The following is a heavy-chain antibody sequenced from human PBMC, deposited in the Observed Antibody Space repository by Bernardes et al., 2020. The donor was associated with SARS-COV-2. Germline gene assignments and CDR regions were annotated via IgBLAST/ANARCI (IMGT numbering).Heavy chain of an antibody. D-gene: IGHD2-2*01. J-gene: IGHJ5*02. CDR2: ISSSSSTI. CDR3: ARDRGYCSSTSCYLDDNWFDP. CDR1: GFTFSSYS. Sequence: GGSLRLSCAASGFTFSSYSMNWVRQAPGKGLEWVSYISSSSSTIYYADSVKGRFTISRDNAKNSLYLQMNSLRAEDTAVYYCARDRGYCSSTSCYLDDNWFDPWGQGTLVTVSS. V-gene: IGHV3-48*04.